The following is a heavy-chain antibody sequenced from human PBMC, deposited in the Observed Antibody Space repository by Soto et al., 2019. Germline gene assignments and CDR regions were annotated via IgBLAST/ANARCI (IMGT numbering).Heavy chain of an antibody. Sequence: VQLVESGGGVVQPGRSLRLSCAASGFTFSSYGMHWVRQAPGKGLEWVAVIWYDGSNKYYADSVKGRFTISRDNSKNTLYLQMNSLRAEDTAVYYCARLGSGYYFDYWGQGTLVTVSS. CDR1: GFTFSSYG. J-gene: IGHJ4*02. D-gene: IGHD3-22*01. V-gene: IGHV3-33*01. CDR2: IWYDGSNK. CDR3: ARLGSGYYFDY.